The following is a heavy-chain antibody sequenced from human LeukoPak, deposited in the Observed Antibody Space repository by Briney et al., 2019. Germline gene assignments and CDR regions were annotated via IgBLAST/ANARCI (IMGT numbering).Heavy chain of an antibody. CDR3: AKIIATAMATGDFDY. V-gene: IGHV3-30*04. Sequence: GGSLRLSCAASGFTFSSYAMHWVRQAPGKGLEWVAVISYDGSHKYYADSVKGRFTISRDNSKNTLYLQMNSLRAEDTAVYYCAKIIATAMATGDFDYWGQGTLVTVSS. J-gene: IGHJ4*02. D-gene: IGHD5-18*01. CDR1: GFTFSSYA. CDR2: ISYDGSHK.